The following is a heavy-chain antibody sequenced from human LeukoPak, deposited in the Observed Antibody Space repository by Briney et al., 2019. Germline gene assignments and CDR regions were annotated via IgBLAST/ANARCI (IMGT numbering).Heavy chain of an antibody. Sequence: GGSLRLSCAASGFTFSSYEMNWVRQAPGKGLEWVSYISSSGSTIYYADSVKGRFTISRDNAMNSLYLQMNSLRAEDTAVYYRARGVYYYDSSGYSLFDYWGQGTLVTVSS. CDR2: ISSSGSTI. V-gene: IGHV3-48*03. D-gene: IGHD3-22*01. CDR1: GFTFSSYE. CDR3: ARGVYYYDSSGYSLFDY. J-gene: IGHJ4*02.